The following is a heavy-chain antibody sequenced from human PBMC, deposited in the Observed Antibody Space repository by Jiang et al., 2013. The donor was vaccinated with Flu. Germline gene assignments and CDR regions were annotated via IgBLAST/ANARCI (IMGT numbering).Heavy chain of an antibody. D-gene: IGHD1-26*01. J-gene: IGHJ4*02. Sequence: PGKGLEWVAVIWYDGSNKYYADSVKGRFTISRDNSKNTLYLQMNSLRAEDTAVYYCARDGTGIVGATSFDYWGQGTLVTVSS. CDR3: ARDGTGIVGATSFDY. CDR2: IWYDGSNK. V-gene: IGHV3-33*01.